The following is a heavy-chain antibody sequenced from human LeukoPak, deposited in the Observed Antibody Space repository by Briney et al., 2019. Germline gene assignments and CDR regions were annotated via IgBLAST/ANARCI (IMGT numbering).Heavy chain of an antibody. J-gene: IGHJ3*02. CDR1: GGTFSSYA. CDR3: ASPGHYHDSSGYYRWGALDI. D-gene: IGHD3-22*01. V-gene: IGHV1-69*04. Sequence: SVKVSCKASGGTFSSYAISWVRQAPGHGLEWMGRIIPKLEISNYAQKFQGRVTITADKSTTTAYMELSSLRSEDTALYYCASPGHYHDSSGYYRWGALDIWGQGTMVTVSS. CDR2: IIPKLEIS.